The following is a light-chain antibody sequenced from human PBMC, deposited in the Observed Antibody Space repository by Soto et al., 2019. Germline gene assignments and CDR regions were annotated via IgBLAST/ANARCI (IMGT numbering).Light chain of an antibody. J-gene: IGLJ2*01. CDR2: DVN. CDR3: CSYARNNILV. CDR1: SRDVGSYNY. V-gene: IGLV2-11*01. Sequence: QSALTQPRSVSGSPGQSLTISCTGASRDVGSYNYVSWYQQYPGKAPKVLIYDVNQRPSGVPDRFSGSKSGNTASLSISGLQAADEADYYCCSYARNNILVCGGGTKLTVL.